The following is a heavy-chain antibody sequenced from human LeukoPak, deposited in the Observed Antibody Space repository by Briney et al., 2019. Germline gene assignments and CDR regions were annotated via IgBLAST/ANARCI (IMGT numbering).Heavy chain of an antibody. D-gene: IGHD1-26*01. V-gene: IGHV1-2*06. J-gene: IGHJ4*02. CDR3: TRESGSYHGNDY. CDR2: INPNNGAT. CDR1: GYTFTGFY. Sequence: ASVKVSCKASGYTFTGFYMHWVRQAPGQGLEWMGRINPNNGATNYAQKLQGRVTITGDTSISTAYMELSSLRSDDTAVYYCTRESGSYHGNDYWGQGTLVTVSS.